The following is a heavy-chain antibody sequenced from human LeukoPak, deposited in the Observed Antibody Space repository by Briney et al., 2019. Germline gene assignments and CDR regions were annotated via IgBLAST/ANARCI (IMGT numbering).Heavy chain of an antibody. CDR1: GFTFSSYA. Sequence: GGSLRLSCAASGFTFSSYAMHWVRQAPGKGLEWVAVISYDGSNKYYADSVKGRFTISRDNSKNTLYLQMNSLRAEDTAVYYCAREWATVTTSAFDYWGQGTLITVSS. V-gene: IGHV3-30-3*01. CDR3: AREWATVTTSAFDY. J-gene: IGHJ4*02. D-gene: IGHD4-17*01. CDR2: ISYDGSNK.